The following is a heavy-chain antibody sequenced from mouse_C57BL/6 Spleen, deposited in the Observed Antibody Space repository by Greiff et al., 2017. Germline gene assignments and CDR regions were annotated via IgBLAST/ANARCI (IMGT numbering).Heavy chain of an antibody. V-gene: IGHV5-17*01. CDR2: ISSGSSTI. J-gene: IGHJ2*01. CDR3: ARLSPGTGYFDY. CDR1: GFTFSDYG. D-gene: IGHD4-1*01. Sequence: EVKLMESGGGLVKPGGSLKLSCAASGFTFSDYGMHWVRQAPEKGLEWVAYISSGSSTIYYADTEQGRFTISRDNAKNTLFLQMTSLRAEDTAMYYCARLSPGTGYFDYWGQGTTLTVSS.